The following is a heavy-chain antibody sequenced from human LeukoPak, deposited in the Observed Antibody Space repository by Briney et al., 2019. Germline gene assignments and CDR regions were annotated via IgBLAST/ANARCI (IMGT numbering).Heavy chain of an antibody. V-gene: IGHV4-30-4*01. J-gene: IGHJ6*02. Sequence: SETLSLTCTVSGGSISSGDYYWSWIRQPPGTGLEWIGYIYYSGSTYYNPSLKSRVTISVDTSKNQFSLKLSSVTAADTAVYYCARSQKGYTYGMDVWGQGTTVTVSS. D-gene: IGHD6-13*01. CDR1: GGSISSGDYY. CDR3: ARSQKGYTYGMDV. CDR2: IYYSGST.